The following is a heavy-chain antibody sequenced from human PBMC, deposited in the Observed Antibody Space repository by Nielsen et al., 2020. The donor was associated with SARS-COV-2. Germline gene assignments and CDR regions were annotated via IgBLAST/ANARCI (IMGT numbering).Heavy chain of an antibody. D-gene: IGHD3-3*01. V-gene: IGHV4-61*01. CDR2: IYYSGST. J-gene: IGHJ5*02. CDR3: ARHPRITIFGVVIIGWFDP. Sequence: LETLSLTCTVSGGSVSSGSYYWSWIRQPPGKGLEWIGYIYYSGSTNYNPSLKSRVTISVDTSKNQFSLQLSSVTAADTAVYYCARHPRITIFGVVIIGWFDPWGQGTLVTVSS. CDR1: GGSVSSGSYY.